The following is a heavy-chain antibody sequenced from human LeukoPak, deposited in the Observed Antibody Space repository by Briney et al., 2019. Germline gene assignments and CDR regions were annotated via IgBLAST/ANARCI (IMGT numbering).Heavy chain of an antibody. V-gene: IGHV4-34*01. CDR1: GGSFSGYY. CDR2: INHSGST. D-gene: IGHD3-3*01. Sequence: SETLSLTCAVYGGSFSGYYWSWIRQPPGKGLEWIGEINHSGSTNYNPSLKSRVTISVDTSKNQFSLKLSSVTAADTAVYYCASPIFGVVTNYFDYWGQGTLVTVSS. CDR3: ASPIFGVVTNYFDY. J-gene: IGHJ4*02.